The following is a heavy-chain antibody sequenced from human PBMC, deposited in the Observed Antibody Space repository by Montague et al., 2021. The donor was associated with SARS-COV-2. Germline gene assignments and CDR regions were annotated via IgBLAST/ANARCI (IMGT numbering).Heavy chain of an antibody. CDR1: GGSISSGGYY. CDR3: ARDVGWYSSSWFDY. J-gene: IGHJ4*02. Sequence: TLSLTCTVSGGSISSGGYYWSWIRQHPGKGLEWIGYIYYSGSTXYNPSLKSRVTISVDTSKNQFSLKLSSVTAADTAVYYCARDVGWYSSSWFDYWDQGPLAPDSS. D-gene: IGHD6-13*01. V-gene: IGHV4-31*03. CDR2: IYYSGST.